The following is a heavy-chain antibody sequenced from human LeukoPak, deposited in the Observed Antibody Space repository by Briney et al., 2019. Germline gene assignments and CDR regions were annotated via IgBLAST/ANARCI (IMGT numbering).Heavy chain of an antibody. CDR1: GFTFSSYT. V-gene: IGHV3-21*01. J-gene: IGHJ6*03. CDR3: AKGAGYYDILTGYYMVDYYYYMDV. Sequence: GGSLRLSCAASGFTFSSYTMNWVRQAPGKGLEWVSSISSSTTYIYYAHSVKGRFTISRDNSKNTLYMQMNSLKAKDTAVYYCAKGAGYYDILTGYYMVDYYYYMDVWGKGTTVTISS. D-gene: IGHD3-9*01. CDR2: ISSSTTYI.